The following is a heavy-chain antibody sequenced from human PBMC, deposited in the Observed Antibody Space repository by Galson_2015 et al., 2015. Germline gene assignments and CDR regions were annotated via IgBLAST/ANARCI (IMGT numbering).Heavy chain of an antibody. D-gene: IGHD6-13*01. Sequence: SLRLSCAASGFTFSSYAMHWVRQAPGKGLEWAAVISYDGSNKYYADSVKGRFTISRDNSKNTLYLQMNSLRAEDTAVYYCARGLGRAAAGYIDYWGQGTLVTVSS. V-gene: IGHV3-30*01. CDR1: GFTFSSYA. CDR2: ISYDGSNK. CDR3: ARGLGRAAAGYIDY. J-gene: IGHJ4*02.